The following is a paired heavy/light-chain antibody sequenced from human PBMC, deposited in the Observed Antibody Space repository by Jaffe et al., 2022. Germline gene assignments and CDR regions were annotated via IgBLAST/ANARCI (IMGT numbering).Light chain of an antibody. CDR2: EDN. CDR1: SGSIASNY. V-gene: IGLV6-57*02. Sequence: NFMLTQPHSVSESPGKTVTISCTGSSGSIASNYVQWYQQRPGSAPTTVIYEDNQRPSGVPDRFSGSIDSSSNSASLTISGLKTEDEADYYCQSYDSSNWVFGGGTKLTVL. J-gene: IGLJ3*02. CDR3: QSYDSSNWV.
Heavy chain of an antibody. CDR2: INPNSGGT. D-gene: IGHD2-15*01. CDR1: GYTFTGYY. Sequence: QVQLVQSGAEVKKPGASVKVSCKASGYTFTGYYMHWVRQAPGQGLEWMGRINPNSGGTNYAQKFQGRVTMTRDTSISTAYMELSRLRSDDTAVYYCARDTGGYCSGGSCLEDYWGQGTLVTVSS. J-gene: IGHJ4*02. CDR3: ARDTGGYCSGGSCLEDY. V-gene: IGHV1-2*06.